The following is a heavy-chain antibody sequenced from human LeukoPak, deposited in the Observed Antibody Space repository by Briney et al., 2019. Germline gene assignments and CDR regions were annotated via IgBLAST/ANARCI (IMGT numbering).Heavy chain of an antibody. V-gene: IGHV1-3*01. CDR3: ARDVGYYDILTGSYGMDV. Sequence: ASVKVSCKASGYTFTGYYMHWVRQAPGQRLEWMGWINAGNGNTKYSQKFQGRATITRDTSASTAYMELSSLRSEDTAVYYCARDVGYYDILTGSYGMDVWGQGTTVTVSS. D-gene: IGHD3-9*01. J-gene: IGHJ6*02. CDR2: INAGNGNT. CDR1: GYTFTGYY.